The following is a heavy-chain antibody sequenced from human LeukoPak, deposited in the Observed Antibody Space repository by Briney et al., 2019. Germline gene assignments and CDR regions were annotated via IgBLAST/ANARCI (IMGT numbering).Heavy chain of an antibody. J-gene: IGHJ5*02. D-gene: IGHD6-13*01. CDR2: IIPIFGTA. V-gene: IGHV1-69*05. Sequence: SVKVFCKASGGTFSSYAISWVRQAPGQGLEWMGGIIPIFGTANYAQKFQGRVTITTDESTSTAYMELSSLRSEDTAVYYCARDPGIAAAGYSWFDPWGQGTLVTVSS. CDR1: GGTFSSYA. CDR3: ARDPGIAAAGYSWFDP.